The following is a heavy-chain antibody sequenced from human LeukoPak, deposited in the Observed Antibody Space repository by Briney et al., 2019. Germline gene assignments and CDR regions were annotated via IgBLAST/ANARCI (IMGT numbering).Heavy chain of an antibody. CDR3: ARPVVPAATSGFDY. D-gene: IGHD2-2*01. J-gene: IGHJ4*02. V-gene: IGHV4-39*01. CDR1: GGSISSSTYY. Sequence: PSETLSLTCTVPGGSISSSTYYWGWIRQPPGQGLEWIGSISYSGGTYYNPSLKSRVTISIVTSKNQFSLRLTSVTAADTAVYYCARPVVPAATSGFDYWGQGTLVTVSS. CDR2: ISYSGGT.